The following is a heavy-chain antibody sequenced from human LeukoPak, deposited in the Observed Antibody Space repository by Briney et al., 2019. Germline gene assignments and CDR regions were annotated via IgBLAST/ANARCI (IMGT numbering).Heavy chain of an antibody. D-gene: IGHD1-26*01. CDR2: INPNSGGT. V-gene: IGHV1-2*02. J-gene: IGHJ5*02. CDR1: GYTFTRYA. Sequence: ASVKVSCKASGYTFTRYAMNWVRQAPGQGLEWMGWINPNSGGTNYAQKFQGRVTMTRDTSISTAYMELSRLRSDDTAVYYCARDGSGSYFDWFDPWGQGTLVTVSS. CDR3: ARDGSGSYFDWFDP.